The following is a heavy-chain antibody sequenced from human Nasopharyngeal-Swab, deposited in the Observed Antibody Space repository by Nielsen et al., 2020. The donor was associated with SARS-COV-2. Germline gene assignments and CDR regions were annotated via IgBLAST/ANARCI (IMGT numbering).Heavy chain of an antibody. J-gene: IGHJ3*02. CDR3: SRGQHGVLSSAFDI. Sequence: ASVTVSCKASRYTFTSYYMHWVRQAPAQGLEWMGIINPSGGSTSYSQKFQGRVTMTRDTPTSTVYMEMSSLRYEDTAVYYCSRGQHGVLSSAFDIWGQGTMVTVSS. CDR2: INPSGGST. V-gene: IGHV1-46*01. D-gene: IGHD4/OR15-4a*01. CDR1: RYTFTSYY.